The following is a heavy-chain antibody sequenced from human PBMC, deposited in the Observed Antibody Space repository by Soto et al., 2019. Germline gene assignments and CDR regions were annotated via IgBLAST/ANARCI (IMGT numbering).Heavy chain of an antibody. V-gene: IGHV3-23*01. Sequence: EVQLLESGGGLVQPGGSLRLSCAASGFTFSSYAMSWVRQAPGKGLEWVSAISGSGGSTYYADSVKGRFTISRDTSKNTLYVQMNSLRAEDTAVYYCAKDRDDYIWGSYWDYWGQGTLVTVSS. D-gene: IGHD3-16*01. CDR3: AKDRDDYIWGSYWDY. CDR2: ISGSGGST. J-gene: IGHJ4*02. CDR1: GFTFSSYA.